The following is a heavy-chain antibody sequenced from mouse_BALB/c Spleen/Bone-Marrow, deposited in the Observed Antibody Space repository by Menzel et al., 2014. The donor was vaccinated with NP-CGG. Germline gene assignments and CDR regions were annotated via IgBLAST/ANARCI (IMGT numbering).Heavy chain of an antibody. J-gene: IGHJ3*01. V-gene: IGHV14-3*02. CDR3: AGWELGRAWFAF. D-gene: IGHD4-1*01. CDR1: GFNIKDTY. Sequence: VQLQQSGAELVKPGAPVKLPCTASGFNIKDTYMHWVKQRPEQGLEWIGRIDPANGNTKYDPKFQGKATITADTSSNTAHLQPGTLKSEDAAGCCCAGWELGRAWFAFLGQGNLVAVSA. CDR2: IDPANGNT.